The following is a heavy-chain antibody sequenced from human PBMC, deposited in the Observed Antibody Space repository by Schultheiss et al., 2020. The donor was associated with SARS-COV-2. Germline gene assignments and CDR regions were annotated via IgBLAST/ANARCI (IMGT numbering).Heavy chain of an antibody. J-gene: IGHJ4*02. V-gene: IGHV1-24*01. CDR2: FDPEDGET. Sequence: ASVKVSCKVSGYTLTELSMHWVRQAPGKGLEWMGGFDPEDGETIYAQKFQGRVTMTRNTSISTAYMELSSLRSEDTAVYYCARGFYGDRDYWGQGTLVTVSS. CDR3: ARGFYGDRDY. CDR1: GYTLTELS. D-gene: IGHD4-17*01.